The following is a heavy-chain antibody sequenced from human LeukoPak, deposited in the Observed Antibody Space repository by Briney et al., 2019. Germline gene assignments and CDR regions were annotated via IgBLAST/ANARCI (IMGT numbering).Heavy chain of an antibody. V-gene: IGHV3-53*05. CDR2: IYSGGST. J-gene: IGHJ4*02. CDR1: GFTVSSNY. Sequence: PGGSLRLSCAASGFTVSSNYMSWVRQAPGKGLEWVSVIYSGGSTYYADSVKGRFTISRDNSKNTLYLQMNSLRAEDTAVYYCARASITGTTFSYFDYWGQGTLVTVSS. D-gene: IGHD1-7*01. CDR3: ARASITGTTFSYFDY.